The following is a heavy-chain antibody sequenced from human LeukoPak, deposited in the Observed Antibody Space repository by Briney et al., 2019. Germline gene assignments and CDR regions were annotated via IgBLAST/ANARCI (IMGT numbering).Heavy chain of an antibody. CDR3: ARGADYGDYYFDY. V-gene: IGHV4-59*01. J-gene: IGHJ4*02. D-gene: IGHD4-17*01. CDR1: GGSISNYY. CDR2: IYYSGST. Sequence: SETLSLTCTVSGGSISNYYWSWIRQPPGKGLEWIGYIYYSGSTNYNPSLKSRVTMSVDMSKNQFSLKLSSVTAADTAVYYCARGADYGDYYFDYWGQGTLVTVSS.